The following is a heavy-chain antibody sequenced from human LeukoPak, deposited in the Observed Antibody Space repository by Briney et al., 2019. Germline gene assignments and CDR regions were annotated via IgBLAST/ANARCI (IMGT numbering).Heavy chain of an antibody. CDR3: VRSPTYYNMDV. CDR1: GFTFSNYV. J-gene: IGHJ6*03. V-gene: IGHV3-30*03. Sequence: PGGSLRLSCAASGFTFSNYVIHWVRQAPGKGLEWLAVISYDGTNKYYADTVKGRFTISRDHSQSTVDLQMNTRRGADTAVYYCVRSPTYYNMDVWGKGTTVTVSS. CDR2: ISYDGTNK.